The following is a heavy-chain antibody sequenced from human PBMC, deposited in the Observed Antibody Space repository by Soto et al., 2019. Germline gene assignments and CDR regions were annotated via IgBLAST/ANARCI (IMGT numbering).Heavy chain of an antibody. D-gene: IGHD1-20*01. Sequence: SVKVSCKASGFTFSNYAMNWVCQAPGQRLEWMGWINAGTGDTKYSQKFQGRVTITRDTSASTAYMELSSLRSDDTAVYYGATSIAGNVHWGQGTLVTVSS. CDR2: INAGTGDT. CDR3: ATSIAGNVH. CDR1: GFTFSNYA. J-gene: IGHJ4*02. V-gene: IGHV1-3*01.